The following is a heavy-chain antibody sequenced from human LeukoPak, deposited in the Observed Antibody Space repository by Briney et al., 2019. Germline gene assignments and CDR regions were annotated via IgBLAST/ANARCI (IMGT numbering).Heavy chain of an antibody. Sequence: GGSLRLSCAASGFTFSSHWMHWVRQAPGKGLEWVSSISSSSSYIYYADSVKGRFTISRDNAKNSLYLQMNSLRAEDTAVYYCARESLEYSSSLGFDYWGQGTLVTVTS. CDR3: ARESLEYSSSLGFDY. D-gene: IGHD6-6*01. V-gene: IGHV3-21*01. J-gene: IGHJ4*02. CDR2: ISSSSSYI. CDR1: GFTFSSHW.